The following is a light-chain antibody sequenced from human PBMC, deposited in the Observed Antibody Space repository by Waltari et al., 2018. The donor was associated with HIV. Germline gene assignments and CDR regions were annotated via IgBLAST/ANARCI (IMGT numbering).Light chain of an antibody. CDR1: SSNIGNNA. CDR3: AAWDDNLNGYV. Sequence: QSVLTQPPSVSEAPRQRVTISCSGSSSNIGNNAVNWYQQVPGKAPKLLLYYDDLLPSGVSDRFSGSKSGTSASLAISGLQSEDEADYYCAAWDDNLNGYVFGTGTKVTVL. CDR2: YDD. J-gene: IGLJ1*01. V-gene: IGLV1-36*01.